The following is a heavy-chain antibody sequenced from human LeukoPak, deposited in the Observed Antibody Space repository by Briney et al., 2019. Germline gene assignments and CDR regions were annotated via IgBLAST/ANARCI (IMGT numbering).Heavy chain of an antibody. J-gene: IGHJ6*03. Sequence: SETLSLTCTVSGGSISSYYWSWIRQPPGKGLEWIGYIYYSGSTNYNPSLKGRVTISVDTSKNQFSLKLSSVTAADTAVYYCARAGDTAMVRDYYYYYMDVWGKGTTVTVSS. D-gene: IGHD5-18*01. CDR1: GGSISSYY. CDR2: IYYSGST. CDR3: ARAGDTAMVRDYYYYYMDV. V-gene: IGHV4-59*01.